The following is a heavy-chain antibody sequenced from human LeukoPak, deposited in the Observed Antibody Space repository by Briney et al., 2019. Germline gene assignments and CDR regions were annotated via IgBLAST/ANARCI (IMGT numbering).Heavy chain of an antibody. CDR1: GFTFSSYG. J-gene: IGHJ4*02. Sequence: GGSLRLSCAASGFTFSSYGMHWVRQAPGKGLEWVAVIWYDGSKKYYADSVKGRFTISRDDSKNTLYLQMNSLRAEDTAVYYCAKRFNRGTFGGVIPPPLDYGGQGTLVTVSS. V-gene: IGHV3-33*06. D-gene: IGHD3-16*02. CDR2: IWYDGSKK. CDR3: AKRFNRGTFGGVIPPPLDY.